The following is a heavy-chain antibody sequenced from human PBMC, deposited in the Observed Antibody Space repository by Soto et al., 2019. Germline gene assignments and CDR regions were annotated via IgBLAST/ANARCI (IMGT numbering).Heavy chain of an antibody. Sequence: QVQLVESGGGVVQPGRSLRLSCAASGLTFSSYGMHWVRQAPGKGLEWVAVISYDGSNKYYADSVKGRFTISRDNSKNTLYLQMNSLRAEDTAVYYCAKYPGGQAVALDYWGQGTLVTVSS. J-gene: IGHJ4*02. CDR1: GLTFSSYG. D-gene: IGHD6-19*01. CDR3: AKYPGGQAVALDY. V-gene: IGHV3-30*18. CDR2: ISYDGSNK.